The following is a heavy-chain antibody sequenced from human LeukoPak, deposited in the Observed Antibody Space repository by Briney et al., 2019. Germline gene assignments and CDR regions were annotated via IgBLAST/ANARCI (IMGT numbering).Heavy chain of an antibody. J-gene: IGHJ2*01. CDR2: IYHSGST. CDR1: GYSISSGYY. D-gene: IGHD1-1*01. CDR3: ARQPTYSWNDLGWYFDL. V-gene: IGHV4-38-2*01. Sequence: PSETLSLTCAVSGYSISSGYYWGWIRQPPGKGLEWIGSIYHSGSTYYNPSLKSRVTISVDTSKNQFSLKLSSVTAADTAVYYCARQPTYSWNDLGWYFDLWGRGTLVTVSS.